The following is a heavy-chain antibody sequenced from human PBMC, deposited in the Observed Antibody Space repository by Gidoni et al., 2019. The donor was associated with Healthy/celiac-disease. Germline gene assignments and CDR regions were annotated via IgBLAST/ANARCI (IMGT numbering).Heavy chain of an antibody. CDR2: IYYSGST. J-gene: IGHJ6*02. V-gene: IGHV4-59*01. CDR3: ARVSGMQDSGYPYYYYGMDV. CDR1: GGSITRSY. D-gene: IGHD5-12*01. Sequence: VQLQESGPGLVKPSETLSRTCTVPGGSITRSYWRWIRQPPGKGLEWIGYIYYSGSTNYNPSLKSRVTISVDTSKNQFSLKLSSVTAADTAVYYCARVSGMQDSGYPYYYYGMDVWGQGTTVTVSS.